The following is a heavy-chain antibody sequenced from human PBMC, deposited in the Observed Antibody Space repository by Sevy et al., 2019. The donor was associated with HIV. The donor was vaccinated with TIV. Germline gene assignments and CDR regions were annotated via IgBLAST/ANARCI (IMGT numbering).Heavy chain of an antibody. CDR1: GGTFSSYA. CDR3: ARDGREGCSSTSCYTGKSAYFDY. CDR2: IIPIFGTA. D-gene: IGHD2-2*02. J-gene: IGHJ4*02. V-gene: IGHV1-69*13. Sequence: ASVKVSCKASGGTFSSYAISWVRQAPGQGLEWMGGIIPIFGTANYAQKFQGRVTITADESTSTAYMELSSLRAEDTAVYDCARDGREGCSSTSCYTGKSAYFDYWGQGTLVTVSS.